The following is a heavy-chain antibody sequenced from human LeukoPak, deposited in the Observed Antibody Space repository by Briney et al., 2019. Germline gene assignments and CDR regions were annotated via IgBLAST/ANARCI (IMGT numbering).Heavy chain of an antibody. V-gene: IGHV4-39*01. J-gene: IGHJ3*02. Sequence: PSETLSLTCTVSGGSISSSSYYWGWIRQPPGKGLEWIGSIYYSDSTYYNPSLKSRVTITVDTSKNQFSLKLSSVTAADTTVYYCARSHIVAVTGFAFDIWGQGTLVTVSS. CDR2: IYYSDST. CDR3: ARSHIVAVTGFAFDI. CDR1: GGSISSSSYY. D-gene: IGHD2-21*02.